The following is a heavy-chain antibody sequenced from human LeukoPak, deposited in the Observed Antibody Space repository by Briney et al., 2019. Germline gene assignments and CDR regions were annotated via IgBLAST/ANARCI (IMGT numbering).Heavy chain of an antibody. CDR3: ARDYHDSRGYYFPFDH. CDR1: GGSISSYY. CDR2: IYYSGST. D-gene: IGHD3-22*01. Sequence: SETLSLTCTVSGGSISSYYWTWIRQPPGKGLEWIGYIYYSGSTNYNPSLKSRVTISVDTSKNQFSLKLTSVTAADTAVYYCARDYHDSRGYYFPFDHWGQGTLVTVSS. J-gene: IGHJ4*02. V-gene: IGHV4-59*01.